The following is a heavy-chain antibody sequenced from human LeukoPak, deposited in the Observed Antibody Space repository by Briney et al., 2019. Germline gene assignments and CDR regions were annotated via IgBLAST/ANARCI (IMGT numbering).Heavy chain of an antibody. D-gene: IGHD6-19*01. CDR2: ISYDGSNK. Sequence: HPGGSLRLSCAASGFTFSRTGMHWVRQAPGKGLEWVAVISYDGSNKYYADSVKGRFTISRDNSKNTLYLQMNSLRAEDTAVYYCARGQWLVTGGYFDYWGQGTLVTVSS. V-gene: IGHV3-30*03. J-gene: IGHJ4*02. CDR1: GFTFSRTG. CDR3: ARGQWLVTGGYFDY.